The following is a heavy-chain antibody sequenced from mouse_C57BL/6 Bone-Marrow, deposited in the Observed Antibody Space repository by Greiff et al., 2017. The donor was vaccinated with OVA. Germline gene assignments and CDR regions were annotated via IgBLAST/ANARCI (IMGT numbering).Heavy chain of an antibody. V-gene: IGHV14-4*01. CDR1: GFNIKDDY. CDR2: IDPENGDT. D-gene: IGHD2-10*01. J-gene: IGHJ2*01. CDR3: TTPYYDNYEDYFDY. Sequence: VQLQQSGAELVRPGASVKLSCTASGFNIKDDYMHWVKQRPEQGLEWIGWIDPENGDTEYASKFQGKATITADTSSNTAYLQLSSLTSEDTAVYYCTTPYYDNYEDYFDYWGQGTTLTVSS.